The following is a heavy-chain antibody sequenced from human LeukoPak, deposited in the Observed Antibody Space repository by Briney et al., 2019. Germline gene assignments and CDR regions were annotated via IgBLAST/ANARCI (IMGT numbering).Heavy chain of an antibody. CDR1: GFTFSSYA. CDR3: ARELQLWLGVDY. V-gene: IGHV3-21*01. D-gene: IGHD5-18*01. CDR2: ISSSSSYI. J-gene: IGHJ4*02. Sequence: GRSLRLSCAASGFTFSSYAMHWVRQAPGKGLEWVSSISSSSSYIYYADSVKGRFTISRDNAKNSLYLQMDSLRAEDTAVYYCARELQLWLGVDYWGQGTLVTVSS.